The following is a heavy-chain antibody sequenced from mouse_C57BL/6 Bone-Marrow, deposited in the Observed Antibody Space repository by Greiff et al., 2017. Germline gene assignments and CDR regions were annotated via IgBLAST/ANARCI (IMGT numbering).Heavy chain of an antibody. Sequence: EVKLVESGGGLVQPGGSLKLSCAASGFTFSDYGMAWVRQAPRQGPEWVAFISNLAYSIYYADTVTGRFTISRENAKNTLYLEMSSLRSEDTAMYYCARPIYYGDHWYFDVWGTGTTVTVSS. CDR2: ISNLAYSI. CDR3: ARPIYYGDHWYFDV. J-gene: IGHJ1*03. CDR1: GFTFSDYG. D-gene: IGHD2-13*01. V-gene: IGHV5-15*01.